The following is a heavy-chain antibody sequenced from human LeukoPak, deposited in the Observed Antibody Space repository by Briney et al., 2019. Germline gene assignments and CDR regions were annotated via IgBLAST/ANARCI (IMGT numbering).Heavy chain of an antibody. D-gene: IGHD3-10*01. CDR3: ARGYPMVRGNFCDY. J-gene: IGHJ4*02. V-gene: IGHV4-38-2*01. CDR1: GYSISSGFY. CDR2: IYHSGST. Sequence: PSETLSLTCAVSGYSISSGFYWGWIRQPPGKGLEWIGSIYHSGSTYYNPSLKSRVTISVDTSKNQFSLKLSYVTAADTAVYYCARGYPMVRGNFCDYWGQGTLVTVSS.